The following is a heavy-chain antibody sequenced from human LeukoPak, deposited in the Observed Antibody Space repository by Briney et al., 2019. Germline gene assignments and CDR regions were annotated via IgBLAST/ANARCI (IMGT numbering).Heavy chain of an antibody. CDR2: ISSRSSYT. V-gene: IGHV3-21*06. Sequence: GGSLRLSCAASGFIFRTYSMNWVSQAPGKGLEWVSYISSRSSYTYYADSVKGRFTISRDNAKNSLYLQMNSLRAEDTAVYYCARIDAFDVWGQGTMVTVSS. CDR3: ARIDAFDV. J-gene: IGHJ3*01. CDR1: GFIFRTYS.